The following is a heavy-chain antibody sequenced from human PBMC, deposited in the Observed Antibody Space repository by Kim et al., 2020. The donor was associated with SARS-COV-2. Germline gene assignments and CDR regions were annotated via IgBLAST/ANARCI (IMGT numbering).Heavy chain of an antibody. Sequence: SETLSLTCAVYGGSFSGYYWSWIRHPPGKGLEWIGEINHSGSTNYNPSLKSRVTISVDTSKNKFSLKLSSATAADTAVYYCARGPPRIAAAATRKGHWYFDLWGRGTLVTVSS. J-gene: IGHJ2*01. CDR3: ARGPPRIAAAATRKGHWYFDL. CDR2: INHSGST. V-gene: IGHV4-34*01. CDR1: GGSFSGYY. D-gene: IGHD6-13*01.